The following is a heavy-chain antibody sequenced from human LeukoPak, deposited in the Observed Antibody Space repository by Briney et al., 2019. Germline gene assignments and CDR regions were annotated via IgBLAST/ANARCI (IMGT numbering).Heavy chain of an antibody. CDR2: ISSSSSTI. V-gene: IGHV3-48*01. J-gene: IGHJ1*01. CDR3: ARYWDLDYGDYEYFQH. CDR1: GFTFSSYS. Sequence: GGSLRLSCAAYGFTFSSYSMNWVRQAPGKGLEWVSYISSSSSTIYYADSVKGRFTISRDNAKNSLYLQMNSLRAEDTAVYYCARYWDLDYGDYEYFQHWGQGTLVTVSS. D-gene: IGHD4-17*01.